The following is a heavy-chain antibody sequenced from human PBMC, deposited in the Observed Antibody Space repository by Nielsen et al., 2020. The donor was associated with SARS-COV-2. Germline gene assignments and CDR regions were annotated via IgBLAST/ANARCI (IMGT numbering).Heavy chain of an antibody. CDR3: ARHARDIVLMVYVIIWFDP. CDR2: IYYSGST. Sequence: SETLSLTCTVSGGSISSSRYYWGWIRQPPGKGLEWIGSIYYSGSTYYNPSLKSRVTISVDTSTNQFSLKLSSVTAADTAVYYCARHARDIVLMVYVIIWFDPWGQGTLVTVSS. V-gene: IGHV4-39*01. CDR1: GGSISSSRYY. D-gene: IGHD2-8*01. J-gene: IGHJ5*02.